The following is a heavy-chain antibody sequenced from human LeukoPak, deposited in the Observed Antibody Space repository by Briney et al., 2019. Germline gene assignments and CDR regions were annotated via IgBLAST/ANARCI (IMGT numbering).Heavy chain of an antibody. V-gene: IGHV3-30*18. CDR1: GFTFSSYG. CDR3: AKSYYYDSSGYSDY. Sequence: PGRSLRLSCAASGFTFSSYGMHWVRQAPGKGLEWVAVISYDGSNKYYADSVKSRFTISRDNSKNTLYLQMNSLRAEDTAVYYCAKSYYYDSSGYSDYWGQGTLVTVSS. J-gene: IGHJ4*02. CDR2: ISYDGSNK. D-gene: IGHD3-22*01.